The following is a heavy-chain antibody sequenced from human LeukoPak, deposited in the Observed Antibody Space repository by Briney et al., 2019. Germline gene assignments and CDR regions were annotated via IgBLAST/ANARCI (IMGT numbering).Heavy chain of an antibody. Sequence: SETLSLTCTVSGGSISSYYWSWIRQPPGKGLEWIGYIYYSGTTNYNPSLKSRVTISVDMSKNQFSLKLSSVTAADTAVYYCARGVYIAAAQYAYWGQGTLVTVSS. J-gene: IGHJ4*02. V-gene: IGHV4-59*01. CDR1: GGSISSYY. CDR2: IYYSGTT. D-gene: IGHD6-13*01. CDR3: ARGVYIAAAQYAY.